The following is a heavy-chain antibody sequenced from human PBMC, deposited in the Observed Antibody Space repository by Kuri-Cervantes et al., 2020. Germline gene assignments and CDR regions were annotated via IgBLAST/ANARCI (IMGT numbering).Heavy chain of an antibody. V-gene: IGHV4-4*07. J-gene: IGHJ3*02. CDR2: IYTSGST. Sequence: SETLSLTCTVSGGSISRYYWSWIRQPPGKGLEWIGRIYTSGSTNYNPSLKSRVTISVDKSKNQFSLKLSSVTAADTAVYYCARDQGLGAFDIWGQGTMVTVSS. CDR1: GGSISRYY. CDR3: ARDQGLGAFDI. D-gene: IGHD3-22*01.